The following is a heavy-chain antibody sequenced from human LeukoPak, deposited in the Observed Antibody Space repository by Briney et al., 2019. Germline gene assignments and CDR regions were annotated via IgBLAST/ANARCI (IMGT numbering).Heavy chain of an antibody. Sequence: PGGSLRLSCAASGFTFSSYAMNWVRQAPGKGLEWVSGISGSGSGRSTYSADSVKGRFTISRDNSKNTLYLQMNSLRAEDTAVYYCAKAVGYCTSCTQNWFDPWGQGTLVTVSS. CDR3: AKAVGYCTSCTQNWFDP. J-gene: IGHJ5*02. D-gene: IGHD2-8*01. CDR2: ISGSGSGRST. V-gene: IGHV3-23*01. CDR1: GFTFSSYA.